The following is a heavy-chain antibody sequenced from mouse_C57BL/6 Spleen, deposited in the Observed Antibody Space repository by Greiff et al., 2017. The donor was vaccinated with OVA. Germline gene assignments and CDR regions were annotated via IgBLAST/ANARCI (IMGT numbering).Heavy chain of an antibody. CDR1: GYTFTSYW. V-gene: IGHV1-50*01. D-gene: IGHD2-5*01. CDR3: ARSLYSNYVFAY. J-gene: IGHJ3*01. Sequence: QVQLQQSGAELVKPGASVKLSCKASGYTFTSYWMQWVKQRPGQGLEWIGEIDPSDSYTNYNQKFKGKATLTVDTSSSTAYMQLSSLTSEDSAVYYCARSLYSNYVFAYWGQGTLVTVSA. CDR2: IDPSDSYT.